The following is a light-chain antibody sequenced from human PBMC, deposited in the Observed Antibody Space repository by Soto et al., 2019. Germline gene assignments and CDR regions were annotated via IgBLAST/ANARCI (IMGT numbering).Light chain of an antibody. CDR2: AAT. CDR3: QQSYSNPRT. J-gene: IGKJ1*01. CDR1: QSISSY. Sequence: DIQLRQSQSSLSAWVGERVTLTCRASQSISSYLNWYQHKPGKAPNLLIYAATTLQSGVPSRFSGSGSGTDFTLTICSLQPEDVAPYYGQQSYSNPRTFGQGTKVDIK. V-gene: IGKV1-39*01.